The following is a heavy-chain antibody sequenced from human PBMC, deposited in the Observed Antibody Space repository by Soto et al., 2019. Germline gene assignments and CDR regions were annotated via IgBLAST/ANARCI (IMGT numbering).Heavy chain of an antibody. J-gene: IGHJ4*02. CDR1: GFTFSSYS. Sequence: EVQLVESGGGLVQPGGSLRLSCAASGFTFSSYSMNWVRQAPGKGLEWVSYISSSSSTIYYADSVKGRFTISRDNAKNSLYLQLNSLRAEDTAVYYCARGSGYSFGPLDYWGQGTLVTVSS. D-gene: IGHD5-18*01. V-gene: IGHV3-48*01. CDR3: ARGSGYSFGPLDY. CDR2: ISSSSSTI.